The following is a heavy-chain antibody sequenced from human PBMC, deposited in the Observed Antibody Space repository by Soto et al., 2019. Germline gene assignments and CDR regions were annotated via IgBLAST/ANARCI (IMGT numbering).Heavy chain of an antibody. V-gene: IGHV3-33*01. Sequence: QVQLVESGGGVVQPGRSLRLSCAASGFTFTTYGMHWVRQAPGKGPEWVAVIWSDGSNKYYADSVKGRFTISRDNSVNSLYLQMNSVRVEDTAVYYCARDLRKGRYFDYWGQGTLVTV. CDR1: GFTFTTYG. CDR2: IWSDGSNK. CDR3: ARDLRKGRYFDY. J-gene: IGHJ4*02.